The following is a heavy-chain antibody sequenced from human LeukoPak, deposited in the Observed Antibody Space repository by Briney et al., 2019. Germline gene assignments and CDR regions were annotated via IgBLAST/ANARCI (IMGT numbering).Heavy chain of an antibody. J-gene: IGHJ6*03. Sequence: GESLKISCKGSGYSFTSYWIGWVRQMPGKGLEWMGIIYPGDSDTRYSPSFQGQVTISADKSISTAYLQWSSLKASDTAMYYCARLGAASAGVYYMDVWGKGTTVTVSS. CDR3: ARLGAASAGVYYMDV. D-gene: IGHD6-13*01. V-gene: IGHV5-51*01. CDR1: GYSFTSYW. CDR2: IYPGDSDT.